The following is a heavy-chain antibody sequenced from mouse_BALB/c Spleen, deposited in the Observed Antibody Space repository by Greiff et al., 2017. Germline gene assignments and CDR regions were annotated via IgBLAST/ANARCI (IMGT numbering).Heavy chain of an antibody. V-gene: IGHV14-3*02. D-gene: IGHD2-1*01. J-gene: IGHJ2*01. CDR3: ARDGNYDY. CDR2: IDPANGNT. Sequence: VQLQQSGAELVKPGASVKLSCTASGFNIKYTYMHWVKQRPEQGLEWIGRIDPANGNTKYDPKFQGKATITADTSSNTAYLQLSSLTSEDTAVYYCARDGNYDYWGQGTTLTVSS. CDR1: GFNIKYTY.